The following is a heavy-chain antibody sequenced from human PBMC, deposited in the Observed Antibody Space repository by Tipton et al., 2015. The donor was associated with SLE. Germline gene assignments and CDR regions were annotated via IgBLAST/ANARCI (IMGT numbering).Heavy chain of an antibody. CDR1: GGSISSYY. CDR3: ARRGSSSPLDNWFDP. Sequence: LRLSCTVSGGSISSYYWSWIRQPAGKGLEWIGRIYTSGSTKYNPSLKRRVTMSVDTSKNQFSLKLSSVTAADTAVYYCARRGSSSPLDNWFDPWGQGTLVTVSS. J-gene: IGHJ5*02. V-gene: IGHV4-4*07. CDR2: IYTSGST. D-gene: IGHD6-6*01.